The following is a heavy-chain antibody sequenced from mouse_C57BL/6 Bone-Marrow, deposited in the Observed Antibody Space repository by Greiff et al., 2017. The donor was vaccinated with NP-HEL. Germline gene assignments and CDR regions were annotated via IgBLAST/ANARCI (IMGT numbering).Heavy chain of an antibody. J-gene: IGHJ2*01. CDR2: IYPGSGST. CDR3: ARRNYYFDY. Sequence: QVQLQQSGTVLARPGASVKMSCKASGYTFTSYWITWVKQRPGQGLEWIGDIYPGSGSTNYNEKFKSKATLTVDTSSSTAYMQLSSLTSEDSAVYYCARRNYYFDYWGQGTTLTVSS. CDR1: GYTFTSYW. V-gene: IGHV1-55*01.